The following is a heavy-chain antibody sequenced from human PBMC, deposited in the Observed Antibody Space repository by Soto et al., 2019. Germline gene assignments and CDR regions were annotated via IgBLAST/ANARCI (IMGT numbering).Heavy chain of an antibody. CDR2: IIPITGTV. CDR3: AREYSSSSQYLYFYV. V-gene: IGHV1-69*01. D-gene: IGHD6-6*01. CDR1: GGTFTSYA. Sequence: QVQLVQSGAEVKKPGSSVKVSCKVSGGTFTSYAIGWVRQAPGQGLEWMGGIIPITGTVNYAQKFQGRVTITAAESTTTVYMELGSLRSEDTALYYGAREYSSSSQYLYFYVWGRGTMVTVSS. J-gene: IGHJ2*01.